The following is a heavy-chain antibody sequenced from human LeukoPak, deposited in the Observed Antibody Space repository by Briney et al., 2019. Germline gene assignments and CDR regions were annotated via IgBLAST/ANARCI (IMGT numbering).Heavy chain of an antibody. V-gene: IGHV3-23*01. CDR1: GLTFSRYA. CDR3: ARGLDY. Sequence: GGSLRLSCAASGLTFSRYAVSWVRQAPGKGLEWVSGISGSGGSAYYADSVKGRFTITRDNVKNMLYLQMNSLRAEDTAVYYCARGLDYWGQGTLVTVSS. D-gene: IGHD3-16*01. CDR2: ISGSGGSA. J-gene: IGHJ4*02.